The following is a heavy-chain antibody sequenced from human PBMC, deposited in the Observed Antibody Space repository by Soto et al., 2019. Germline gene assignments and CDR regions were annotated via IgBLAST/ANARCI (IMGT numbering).Heavy chain of an antibody. Sequence: RLVESGGGLVQPGGSLRLSCAGSGFIFSGFWMSWVRQAPRKGLEWVANVNPDGGERYYVDSVKGRFFVSRDNAKNSLYLQMNSLEAEDTAVYYCARGRGWLDPWGQGTLVTVSS. CDR1: GFIFSGFW. V-gene: IGHV3-7*01. CDR2: VNPDGGER. CDR3: ARGRGWLDP. J-gene: IGHJ5*02.